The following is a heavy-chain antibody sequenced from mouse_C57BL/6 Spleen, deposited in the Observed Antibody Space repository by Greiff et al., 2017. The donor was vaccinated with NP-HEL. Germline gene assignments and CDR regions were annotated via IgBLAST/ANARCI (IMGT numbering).Heavy chain of an antibody. J-gene: IGHJ3*01. CDR2: VYPNNGGN. CDR3: ARSYYGSSDWFAY. V-gene: IGHV1-34*01. CDR1: GYTFTDYY. D-gene: IGHD1-1*01. Sequence: VQLKESGPELVKPGASVKMSCKASGYTFTDYYMHWVKQSHGKSLEWIGYVYPNNGGNGYNQKFKGKATLTVDESSSTAYMELRSRTSEDSAVYYCARSYYGSSDWFAYWGKGTLVTVSA.